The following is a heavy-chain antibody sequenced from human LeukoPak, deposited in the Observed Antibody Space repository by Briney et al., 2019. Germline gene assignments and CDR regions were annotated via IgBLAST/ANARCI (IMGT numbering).Heavy chain of an antibody. J-gene: IGHJ4*02. V-gene: IGHV1-46*01. CDR1: GYTFTSYY. CDR3: ARVAKYSSSSTIRVYFDY. CDR2: INPSGGST. D-gene: IGHD6-6*01. Sequence: ASVTVSCKASGYTFTSYYMHWVRQAPGQGLEWMGIINPSGGSTSYAQKFQGRVTMTRDTSTSTVYMELSSLRSEDTAVYYCARVAKYSSSSTIRVYFDYWGQGTLVTVSS.